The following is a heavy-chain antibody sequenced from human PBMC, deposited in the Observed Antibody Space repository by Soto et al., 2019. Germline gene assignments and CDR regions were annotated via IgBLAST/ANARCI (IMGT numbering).Heavy chain of an antibody. CDR1: GGSFSGYY. CDR2: TNHSGST. CDR3: ASYKKIAAAGHYYYGMDV. D-gene: IGHD6-13*01. J-gene: IGHJ6*02. V-gene: IGHV4-34*01. Sequence: SETLSLTCAVYGGSFSGYYWSWIRQPPGKGLEWIGETNHSGSTNYNPSLKSRVTISVDTSKNQFSLKLSSVTAADTAVYYCASYKKIAAAGHYYYGMDVWGQGTTVTVSS.